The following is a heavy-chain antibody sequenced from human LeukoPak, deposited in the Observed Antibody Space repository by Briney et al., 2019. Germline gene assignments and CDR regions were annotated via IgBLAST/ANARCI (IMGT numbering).Heavy chain of an antibody. V-gene: IGHV1-2*02. J-gene: IGHJ2*01. CDR1: GYTFTGYY. D-gene: IGHD5-18*01. CDR3: AREGLWSDWYFDL. Sequence: ASVKVSCKASGYTFTGYYMHWVRQAPGQGLEWMGWINPNSGGTNYAQKFQGRVTMTRDTSISAAYMELSRLRSDDTAVYYCAREGLWSDWYFDLWGRGTLVTVSS. CDR2: INPNSGGT.